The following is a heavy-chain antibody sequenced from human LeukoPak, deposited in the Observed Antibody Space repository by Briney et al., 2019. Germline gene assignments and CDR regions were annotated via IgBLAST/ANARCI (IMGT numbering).Heavy chain of an antibody. CDR2: IYPQDSDT. CDR3: ARTGDSGFYMDV. V-gene: IGHV5-51*01. J-gene: IGHJ6*03. Sequence: GESLKISCRGSGYTFRSHWIGWVRQMPGKGLEWVAIIYPQDSDTRYSPSFQGQVTITADKSKNIAYLQLSSLKASDTAIYFCARTGDSGFYMDVWGQGTTVTVSS. CDR1: GYTFRSHW. D-gene: IGHD5-18*01.